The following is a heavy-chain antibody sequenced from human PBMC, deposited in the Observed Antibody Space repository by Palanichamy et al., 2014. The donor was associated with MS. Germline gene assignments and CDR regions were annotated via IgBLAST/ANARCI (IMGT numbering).Heavy chain of an antibody. J-gene: IGHJ4*02. CDR1: GESFSDYR. Sequence: AGLLKPSETLSLTCAVYGESFSDYRWSWIRQPPGKGLEWIGEIDHSGSTKYNPSLKSRVTISIDTSKNQFSLKLTSVTAADTAVYYCATQSHVVLGDSWGQGTLVAVPS. V-gene: IGHV4-34*01. CDR2: IDHSGST. CDR3: ATQSHVVLGDS. D-gene: IGHD2-15*01.